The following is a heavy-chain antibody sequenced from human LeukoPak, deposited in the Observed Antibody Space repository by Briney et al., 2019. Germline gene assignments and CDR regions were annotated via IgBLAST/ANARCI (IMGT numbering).Heavy chain of an antibody. J-gene: IGHJ4*02. D-gene: IGHD6-13*01. V-gene: IGHV3-9*01. CDR3: AREPTFSSSWYTSCDF. CDR2: ISWNSGSI. CDR1: GFTFDDYA. Sequence: GGSLRLSCAASGFTFDDYAMHWVRQAPGKGLEWVSGISWNSGSIGYADSVKGRFTISRDNAKNSLYLQMNSLKVEDTAVYYCAREPTFSSSWYTSCDFWGQGTLVTVSS.